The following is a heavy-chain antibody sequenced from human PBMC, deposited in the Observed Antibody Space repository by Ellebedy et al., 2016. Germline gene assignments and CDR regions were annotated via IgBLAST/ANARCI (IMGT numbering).Heavy chain of an antibody. CDR3: ARVDEDYYDSSGPSSWFDP. Sequence: SETLSLXXAVSGGSISSGGYSWSWIRQPPGKGLEWIGYIYHSGSTYYNPSLKSRVTISVDRSKNQFSLKLSSVTAADTAVYYCARVDEDYYDSSGPSSWFDPWGQGTLVTVSS. CDR2: IYHSGST. V-gene: IGHV4-30-2*01. D-gene: IGHD3-22*01. J-gene: IGHJ5*02. CDR1: GGSISSGGYS.